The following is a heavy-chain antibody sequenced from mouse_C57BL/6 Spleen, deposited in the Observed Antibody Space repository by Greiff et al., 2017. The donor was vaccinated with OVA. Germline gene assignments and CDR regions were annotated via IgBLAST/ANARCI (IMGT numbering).Heavy chain of an antibody. CDR3: ARGIYYYGSSYDFDY. CDR2: IYPGDGDT. J-gene: IGHJ2*01. CDR1: GYAFSSSW. Sequence: VKLMESGPELVKPGASVKISCKASGYAFSSSWMNWVKQRPGKGLEWIGRIYPGDGDTNYNGKFKGKATLTADKSSSTAYMQLSSLTSEDSAVYFCARGIYYYGSSYDFDYWGQGTTLTVSS. V-gene: IGHV1-82*01. D-gene: IGHD1-1*01.